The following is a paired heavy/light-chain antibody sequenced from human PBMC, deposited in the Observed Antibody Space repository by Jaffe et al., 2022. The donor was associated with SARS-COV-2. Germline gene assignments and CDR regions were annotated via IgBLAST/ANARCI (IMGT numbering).Light chain of an antibody. CDR3: QQYGSSLS. Sequence: EIVLTQSPGTLSLSPGERATLSCRASQSVSSSFLAWYQQKPGQAPRLLIYGASSRATGIPDRFSGSGSGTDFTLTISRLEPEDFAVYYCQQYGSSLSFGGGTKVEIK. V-gene: IGKV3-20*01. CDR1: QSVSSSF. J-gene: IGKJ4*01. CDR2: GAS.
Heavy chain of an antibody. J-gene: IGHJ4*02. CDR2: IKSKSDGGTT. D-gene: IGHD3-22*01. Sequence: EVQLVESGGGLVKPGGSLRLSCAASGFTFSNVWMSWVRQAPGKGLEWVGRIKSKSDGGTTDYAAPVKGRFTISRDDSKNTLFLQMDSLKTEDTAVYYCTTHPTYNTYYYDASGYYSSLNYFDYWGQGTLVTVSS. V-gene: IGHV3-15*01. CDR1: GFTFSNVW. CDR3: TTHPTYNTYYYDASGYYSSLNYFDY.